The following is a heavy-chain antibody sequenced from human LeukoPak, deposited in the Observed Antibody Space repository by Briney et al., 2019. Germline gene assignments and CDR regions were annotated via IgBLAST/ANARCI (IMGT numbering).Heavy chain of an antibody. CDR2: ISAYNGNT. D-gene: IGHD3-22*01. V-gene: IGHV1-18*01. Sequence: ASVKVSCKASGYTFTSYGISWVRQAPGQGLEWMGWISAYNGNTNYAQKLQGRVTMTTDTSTSTAYMEMRSLRFDDTAVYYCAREEYYYDSSGYLVGIGGDYWGQGTLVTVSS. CDR1: GYTFTSYG. J-gene: IGHJ4*02. CDR3: AREEYYYDSSGYLVGIGGDY.